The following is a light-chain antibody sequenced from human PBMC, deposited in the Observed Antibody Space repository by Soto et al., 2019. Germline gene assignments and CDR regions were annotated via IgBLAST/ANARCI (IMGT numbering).Light chain of an antibody. Sequence: ASQSVSSKLAWYQQKPGQAPRLVMYDTSTRATGIPDRFSGSGSGTDFTLTISRLEPEDFAVYFCRQYGSSPRTFGRGTKVDIK. CDR2: DTS. CDR1: QSVSSK. CDR3: RQYGSSPRT. V-gene: IGKV3-20*01. J-gene: IGKJ1*01.